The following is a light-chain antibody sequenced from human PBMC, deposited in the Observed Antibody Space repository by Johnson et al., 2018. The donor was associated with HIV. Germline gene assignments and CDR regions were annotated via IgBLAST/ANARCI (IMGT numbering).Light chain of an antibody. CDR2: DNN. CDR1: SSDMGNYA. CDR3: ETWGTGLSAGGV. J-gene: IGLJ1*01. Sequence: QSVLTQPPSVSAAPGQKVTISCSGSSSDMGNYAVSWYQQLPGTAPKLLIYDNNKRPSGIPDRFSGSKSGTSATLGITGLQPGDEADYYCETWGTGLSAGGVFGTGTKVTVL. V-gene: IGLV1-51*01.